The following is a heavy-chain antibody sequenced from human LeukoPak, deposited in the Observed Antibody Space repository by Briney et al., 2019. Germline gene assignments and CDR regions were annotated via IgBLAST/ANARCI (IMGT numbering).Heavy chain of an antibody. V-gene: IGHV4-34*01. CDR1: GGSFSGYY. CDR2: INHSGST. D-gene: IGHD1-26*01. Sequence: PPETLSLTCAVYGGSFSGYYWSWIRQPPGKGLEWIGEINHSGSTNYNPSLKSRVTISVDTSKNQFSLKLSSVTAADTAVYYCARFRSRGRYYFDYWGQGTLVTVSS. CDR3: ARFRSRGRYYFDY. J-gene: IGHJ4*02.